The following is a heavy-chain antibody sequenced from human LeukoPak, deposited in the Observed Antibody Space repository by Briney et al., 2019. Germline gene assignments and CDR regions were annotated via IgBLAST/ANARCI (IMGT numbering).Heavy chain of an antibody. J-gene: IGHJ4*02. Sequence: SETLSLTCAVYGGSFSGYYWSWIRQPPGKGLEWIGEINHSGSTNYNPSLKSRVTISVDTSKNQFSLKLSSVTAADTAVYYCERSRRDWGYFDYWGQGTLVTVSS. V-gene: IGHV4-34*01. CDR1: GGSFSGYY. D-gene: IGHD7-27*01. CDR2: INHSGST. CDR3: ERSRRDWGYFDY.